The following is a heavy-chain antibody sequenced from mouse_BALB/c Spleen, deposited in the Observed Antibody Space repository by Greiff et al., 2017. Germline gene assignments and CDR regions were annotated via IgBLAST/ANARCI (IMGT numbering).Heavy chain of an antibody. V-gene: IGHV5-12-2*01. CDR1: GFTFSSYT. Sequence: EVNVVESGGGLVQPGGSLKLSCAASGFTFSSYTMSWVRQTPEKRLEWVAYISNGGGSTYYPDSVKGRFTISRDNAKNNLYLQMSSLRSEDTALYYCARGRGNYDYAMDYWGQGTSVTVSS. J-gene: IGHJ4*01. D-gene: IGHD2-1*01. CDR3: ARGRGNYDYAMDY. CDR2: ISNGGGST.